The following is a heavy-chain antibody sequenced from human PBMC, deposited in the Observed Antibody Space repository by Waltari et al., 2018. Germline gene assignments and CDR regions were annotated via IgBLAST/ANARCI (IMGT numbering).Heavy chain of an antibody. CDR1: GFTFGDYA. D-gene: IGHD4-17*01. V-gene: IGHV3-49*04. CDR2: IRSKAYGGTT. Sequence: EVQLVESGGGLVQPGRSLRLSCTASGFTFGDYAMSWVRQAPGQGLEWVGFIRSKAYGGTTEYAASVKGRFTISRDDSKSIAYLQMNSLKTEDTAVYYCTRDYGDYGNYYYGMDVWGQGTTVTVSS. J-gene: IGHJ6*02. CDR3: TRDYGDYGNYYYGMDV.